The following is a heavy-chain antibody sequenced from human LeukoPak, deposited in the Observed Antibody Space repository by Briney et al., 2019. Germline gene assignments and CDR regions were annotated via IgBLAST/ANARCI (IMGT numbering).Heavy chain of an antibody. CDR3: ARANGYNGYYFDY. CDR1: GGSISSYY. V-gene: IGHV4-59*01. Sequence: SETLSLTSTVSGGSISSYYWSWIRQPPGKGLEWIGYIYYSGSTNYNPSLKSRVTISVDTSKNQFSLKLSSVTAADTAVYYCARANGYNGYYFDYWGQGTLVTVSS. D-gene: IGHD5-24*01. CDR2: IYYSGST. J-gene: IGHJ4*02.